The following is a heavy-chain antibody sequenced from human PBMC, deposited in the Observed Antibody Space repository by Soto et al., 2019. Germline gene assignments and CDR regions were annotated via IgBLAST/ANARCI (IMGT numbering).Heavy chain of an antibody. D-gene: IGHD2-2*01. V-gene: IGHV3-66*01. CDR1: GFSVTNNY. J-gene: IGHJ4*02. Sequence: GGSLRLSCAASGFSVTNNYMNWVRQAPGKGLEWVSIIDIGGNTYYADSVKDRFTISRDNSRNTLYLHMDSLRAEDTAVYYCARVRGSTGERGRAHFFDDGGQGTLVAVSS. CDR2: IDIGGNT. CDR3: ARVRGSTGERGRAHFFDD.